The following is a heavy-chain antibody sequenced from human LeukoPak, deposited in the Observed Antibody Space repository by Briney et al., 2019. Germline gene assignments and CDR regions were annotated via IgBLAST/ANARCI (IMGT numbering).Heavy chain of an antibody. V-gene: IGHV3-7*01. CDR1: GFTFSSYW. D-gene: IGHD3-10*01. CDR3: ASTYYYGSGSYSAFDY. Sequence: SGGSLRLSCAASGFTFSSYWMSWVRQAPGKGREWVANIKQDGSEKYYVDSVKGRFTISRDNAKNSLYLQMNSLRAEDTAVYYCASTYYYGSGSYSAFDYWGQGTLVTVSS. J-gene: IGHJ4*02. CDR2: IKQDGSEK.